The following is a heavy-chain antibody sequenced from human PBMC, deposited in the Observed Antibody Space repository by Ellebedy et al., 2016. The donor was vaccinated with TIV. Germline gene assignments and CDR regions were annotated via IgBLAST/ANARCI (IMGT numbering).Heavy chain of an antibody. Sequence: PGGSLRLSCAASGFTFRPYAMAWVRQAPGKGLEWVSGIVGSGAEKYADSVKGRFTISRDNSKRTVDLQMRSVSAEDTAVYFCAKDRTSGDGYWVFDSWGQGTMVSVSS. CDR1: GFTFRPYA. V-gene: IGHV3-23*01. CDR2: IVGSGA. J-gene: IGHJ4*02. D-gene: IGHD2-21*02. CDR3: AKDRTSGDGYWVFDS.